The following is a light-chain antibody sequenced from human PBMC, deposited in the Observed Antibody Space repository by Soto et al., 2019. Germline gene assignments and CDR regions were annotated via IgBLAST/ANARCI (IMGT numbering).Light chain of an antibody. CDR2: GVS. CDR1: SSDIGGYSY. J-gene: IGLJ2*01. V-gene: IGLV2-14*01. Sequence: QSVLTQPASVSGSPGQSITISCTGTSSDIGGYSYVSWYQQHPGKAPKLMIYGVSNRPSGVSNRFSGSKYGDTASLTISRLQAEDEADYYCSSYTRSNPLEGVVFGGGTKVTVL. CDR3: SSYTRSNPLEGVV.